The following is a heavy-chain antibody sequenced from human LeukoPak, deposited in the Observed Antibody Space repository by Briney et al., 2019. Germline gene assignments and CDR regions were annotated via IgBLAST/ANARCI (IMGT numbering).Heavy chain of an antibody. CDR1: GGSISSSSYY. D-gene: IGHD4-17*01. CDR3: AKDPRPHYGRAFDI. V-gene: IGHV3-23*01. Sequence: PSETLSLTCTVSGGSISSSSYYWGWIRQPPGKGLEWVSAISGSGGSTYYADSVKGRFTISRDNSKNTLYLQMNSLRAEDTAVYYCAKDPRPHYGRAFDIWGQGTMVTVSS. CDR2: ISGSGGST. J-gene: IGHJ3*02.